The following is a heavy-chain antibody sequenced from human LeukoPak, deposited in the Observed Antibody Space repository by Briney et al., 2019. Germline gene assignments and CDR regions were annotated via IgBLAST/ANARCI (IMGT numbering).Heavy chain of an antibody. Sequence: PLASVKVSCKASGYTFTSYAMNWVRQAPGQGLEWMGWINTNTGNPTYAQGFTGRFVFSLDTSVSTAYLQISSLKAEDTAVYYCATLEWELLLRRNAFDIWGQGTMVTVSS. CDR2: INTNTGNP. D-gene: IGHD1-26*01. CDR1: GYTFTSYA. CDR3: ATLEWELLLRRNAFDI. J-gene: IGHJ3*02. V-gene: IGHV7-4-1*02.